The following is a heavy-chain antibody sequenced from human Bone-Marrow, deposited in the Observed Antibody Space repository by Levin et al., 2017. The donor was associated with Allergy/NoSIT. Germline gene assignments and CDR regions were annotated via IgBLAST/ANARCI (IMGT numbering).Heavy chain of an antibody. CDR1: GGSISGYW. D-gene: IGHD6-13*01. CDR2: IFYTGTA. Sequence: SETLSLTCSVSGGSISGYWWNWVRQSPGKGLEWIAHIFYTGTAVYNPSLRSRVTISVDTSKNQFSLKLTSVTSADTAFYYCARYFSTWHGGAERHYMDVWGKGTTVTGAS. V-gene: IGHV4-59*01. J-gene: IGHJ6*03. CDR3: ARYFSTWHGGAERHYMDV.